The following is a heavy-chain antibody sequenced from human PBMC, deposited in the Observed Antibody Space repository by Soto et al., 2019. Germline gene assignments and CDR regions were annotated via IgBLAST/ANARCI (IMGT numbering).Heavy chain of an antibody. J-gene: IGHJ4*02. V-gene: IGHV3-48*02. CDR1: GFTFSSYS. CDR3: AREVLDVAVAGTDY. Sequence: GGSLRLSCAASGFTFSSYSMNWVRQAPGKGLEWVSYISSSSSTIYYADSVKGRFTISRDNAKNSLYLQMNSLRDEDTAVYYCAREVLDVAVAGTDYWGQGTLVTVSS. D-gene: IGHD6-19*01. CDR2: ISSSSSTI.